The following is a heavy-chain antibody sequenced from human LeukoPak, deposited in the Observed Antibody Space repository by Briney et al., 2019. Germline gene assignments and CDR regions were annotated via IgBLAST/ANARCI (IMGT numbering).Heavy chain of an antibody. Sequence: ASVKVSCKASGGTFSSYAMSWVRQAPGKGLEWVSAISGSGGSTYYADSVKGRFTISRDNSKNTLYLQMNSLRAEDTAVYYCAKRPTYGDGYYFDYWGQGTLVTVSS. D-gene: IGHD4-17*01. J-gene: IGHJ4*02. V-gene: IGHV3-23*01. CDR1: GGTFSSYA. CDR2: ISGSGGST. CDR3: AKRPTYGDGYYFDY.